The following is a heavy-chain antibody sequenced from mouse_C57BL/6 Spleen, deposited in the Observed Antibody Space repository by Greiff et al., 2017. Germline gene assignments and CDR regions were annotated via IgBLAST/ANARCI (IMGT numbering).Heavy chain of an antibody. V-gene: IGHV5-17*01. CDR3: ARPPSYYSNYWYFDG. J-gene: IGHJ1*03. CDR2: ISSGSSTI. Sequence: EVQRVESGGGLVKPGGSLKLSCAASGFTFSDYGMHWVRQAPEKGLGWVAYISSGSSTIYYADTVKGRFTISRDNAKNTLFLQMTSLRSEDTAMYYCARPPSYYSNYWYFDGWGTGTTVTVSS. D-gene: IGHD2-5*01. CDR1: GFTFSDYG.